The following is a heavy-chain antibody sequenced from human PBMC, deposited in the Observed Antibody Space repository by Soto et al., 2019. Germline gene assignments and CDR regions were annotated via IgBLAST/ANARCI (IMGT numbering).Heavy chain of an antibody. CDR1: GFTFSSYA. CDR3: AKEAAAVAGKRAWFDP. Sequence: GGSLRLSCAASGFTFSSYAMSWVRQAPGKGLEWVSAISGSGGSTYYADSVKGRFTISRDNSKNTLYLQMNSLRAEDTAVYYCAKEAAAVAGKRAWFDPWGQGTLVTVSS. D-gene: IGHD6-19*01. V-gene: IGHV3-23*01. J-gene: IGHJ5*02. CDR2: ISGSGGST.